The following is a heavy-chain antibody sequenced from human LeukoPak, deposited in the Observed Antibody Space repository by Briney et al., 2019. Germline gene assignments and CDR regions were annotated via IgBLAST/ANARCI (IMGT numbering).Heavy chain of an antibody. CDR3: ARHPNSNLEVY. J-gene: IGHJ4*02. CDR2: IYYSGST. CDR1: GGSMSNSY. V-gene: IGHV4-59*04. Sequence: SETLSLTCTVSGGSMSNSYWSWIRQPPGKGLEWIGYIYYSGSTYYNPSLKSRVTISVDTSKNQFSLKLSSVTAADTAVYYCARHPNSNLEVYWGQGTLVTVSS. D-gene: IGHD4-11*01.